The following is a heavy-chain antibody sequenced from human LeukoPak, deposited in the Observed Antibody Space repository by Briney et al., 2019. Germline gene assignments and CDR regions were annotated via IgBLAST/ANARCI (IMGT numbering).Heavy chain of an antibody. Sequence: SETLSLTCAVYGGSFSGYYWSWIRQPPGKGLEWIGEINHSGSTNYNPSLKSRVTISVDTSKNQFSLKLSSVTAADTAVYYCARGPKRPSGRAYYDILTGLPTPRYFDLWGRGTLVTVSS. CDR1: GGSFSGYY. V-gene: IGHV4-34*01. J-gene: IGHJ2*01. CDR3: ARGPKRPSGRAYYDILTGLPTPRYFDL. CDR2: INHSGST. D-gene: IGHD3-9*01.